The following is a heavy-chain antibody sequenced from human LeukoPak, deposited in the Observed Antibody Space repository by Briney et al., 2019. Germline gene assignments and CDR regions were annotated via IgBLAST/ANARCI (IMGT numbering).Heavy chain of an antibody. CDR3: AKEAEMELLWFGEFSRDFDY. D-gene: IGHD3-10*01. CDR1: GFTFSSYG. CDR2: IRYDGSNK. V-gene: IGHV3-30*02. J-gene: IGHJ4*02. Sequence: GGSLRLSCTASGFTFSSYGMHWVRQAPGKGLEWVAFIRYDGSNKYYADSVKGRFTISRDNSKNTLYLQMNSLRAEDTAVYYCAKEAEMELLWFGEFSRDFDYWGQGTLVTVSS.